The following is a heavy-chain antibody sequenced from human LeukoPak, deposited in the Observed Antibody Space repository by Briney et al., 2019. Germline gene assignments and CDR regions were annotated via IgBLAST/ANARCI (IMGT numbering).Heavy chain of an antibody. Sequence: SETLSLTCTVSGGSISSGGYYWSWIRQHPGKGLEWIGYIYYSGSTYYNPSLKSRVTISVDTSKNQFSLKLSSVTAADTAVYYCASLAAPGYCSSTSCPFYYGMDVWGQGTTVTVSS. J-gene: IGHJ6*02. CDR3: ASLAAPGYCSSTSCPFYYGMDV. CDR2: IYYSGST. V-gene: IGHV4-31*03. D-gene: IGHD2-2*01. CDR1: GGSISSGGYY.